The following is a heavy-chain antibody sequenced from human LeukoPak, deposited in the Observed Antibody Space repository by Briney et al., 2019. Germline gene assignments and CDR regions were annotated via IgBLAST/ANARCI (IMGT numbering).Heavy chain of an antibody. CDR1: GYTSTSFY. D-gene: IGHD2/OR15-2a*01. CDR3: ARILRRHGTTFDY. V-gene: IGHV1-46*01. J-gene: IGHJ4*02. Sequence: ASVKVSCKAVGYTSTSFYIHWVRQAPGQGLEWMGLINPSGGSTTFAERFQGRVAMTTDRSTDTVYMELRSLKSEDTAFYYCARILRRHGTTFDYWGQGTLVTVSS. CDR2: INPSGGST.